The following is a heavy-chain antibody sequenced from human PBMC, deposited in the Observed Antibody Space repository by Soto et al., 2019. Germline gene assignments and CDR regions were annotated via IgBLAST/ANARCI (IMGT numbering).Heavy chain of an antibody. CDR3: AKDLGSGYRFDY. CDR2: IQTDNDHA. J-gene: IGHJ4*02. V-gene: IGHV1-18*01. CDR1: GYTFLKYG. Sequence: QVQLVQSGTEVKKPGASVKVACKASGYTFLKYGINWVRQAPGQGLEWMGGIQTDNDHASFAQKFEGRVTMTTDTSTRTVYMELRDLSSDDTAVYYCAKDLGSGYRFDYWGQGTPVTVSS. D-gene: IGHD3-9*01.